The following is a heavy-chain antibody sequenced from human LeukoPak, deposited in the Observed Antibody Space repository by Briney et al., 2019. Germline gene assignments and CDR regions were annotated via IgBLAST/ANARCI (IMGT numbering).Heavy chain of an antibody. Sequence: PGGSLRLSCAASGFTFSSYSMNWVRQAPGKGLEWVSSISSSSSYIYYADSVKGRFTISRDNAKNSLYLQMNSLRAEDTAVYYCARGHSSGWPRPFDYWGQGTLVTVSS. J-gene: IGHJ4*02. D-gene: IGHD6-19*01. CDR2: ISSSSSYI. V-gene: IGHV3-21*01. CDR3: ARGHSSGWPRPFDY. CDR1: GFTFSSYS.